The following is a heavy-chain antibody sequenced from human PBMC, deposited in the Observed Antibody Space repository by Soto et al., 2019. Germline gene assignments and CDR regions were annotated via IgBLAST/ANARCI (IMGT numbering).Heavy chain of an antibody. Sequence: QVQLVQSGAEVKKPGASVKVSCKASGYTFTSYGISWVRQAPGQGHEWRGWISAYNGNTNYAQKLQGRVTMTTDTSTSTAYMELRSLRSEDTAVYYCARDGEYWRALELVPGYWGQVNLVTVSS. J-gene: IGHJ4*02. D-gene: IGHD1-7*01. CDR1: GYTFTSYG. CDR2: ISAYNGNT. CDR3: ARDGEYWRALELVPGY. V-gene: IGHV1-18*04.